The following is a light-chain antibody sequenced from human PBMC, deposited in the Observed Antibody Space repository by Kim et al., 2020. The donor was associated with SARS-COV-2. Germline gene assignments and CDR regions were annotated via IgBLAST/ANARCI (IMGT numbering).Light chain of an antibody. Sequence: SPGERATLSCRARQSVSSSYLAWYQQKPGQAPRLLIYGASSRATGIPDRFSGNGSGTDFTLTISRLEPEDFAVYYCQQYGSSPLTFGGGTKVDIK. CDR1: QSVSSSY. CDR3: QQYGSSPLT. J-gene: IGKJ4*01. V-gene: IGKV3-20*01. CDR2: GAS.